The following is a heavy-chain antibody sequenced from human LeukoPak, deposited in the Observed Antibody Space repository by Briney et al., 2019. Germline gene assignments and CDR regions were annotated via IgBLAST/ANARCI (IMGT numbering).Heavy chain of an antibody. CDR1: GGSISSGGYS. D-gene: IGHD1-1*01. J-gene: IGHJ4*02. CDR2: IFYSGTT. Sequence: SETLSLTCAVSGGSISSGGYSWSWIRQPPGKGLEWIGGIFYSGTTYYNPSLKSRVTISVDTSKNQFSLKVASVTAADTAVYYCARRAAYNNYYFDYWGQGILVTVSS. V-gene: IGHV4-30-2*03. CDR3: ARRAAYNNYYFDY.